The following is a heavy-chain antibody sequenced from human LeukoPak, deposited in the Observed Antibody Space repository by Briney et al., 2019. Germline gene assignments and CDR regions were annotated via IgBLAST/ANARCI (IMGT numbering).Heavy chain of an antibody. Sequence: SETLSLTCSVSGASISSHYWSWIRQPPGKGLEWIGEINHSGSTNYNPSLKSRVTISVDKSKNQFSLKLSSVTAADTAVYYSARKTGISFYMDVWGKGTTVTVSS. CDR3: ARKTGISFYMDV. CDR1: GASISSHY. V-gene: IGHV4-34*01. D-gene: IGHD6-13*01. CDR2: INHSGST. J-gene: IGHJ6*03.